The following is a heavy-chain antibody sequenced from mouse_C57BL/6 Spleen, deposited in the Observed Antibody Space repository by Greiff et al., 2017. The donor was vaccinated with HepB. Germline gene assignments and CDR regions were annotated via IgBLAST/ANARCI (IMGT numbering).Heavy chain of an antibody. CDR3: ARDSSGYVSYFDY. V-gene: IGHV1-69*01. J-gene: IGHJ2*01. CDR2: IDPSDSYT. CDR1: GYTFTSYW. Sequence: QVQLKQPGAELVMPGASVKLSCKASGYTFTSYWMHWVKQRPGQGLEWIGEIDPSDSYTNYNQKFKGKSTLTVDKSSSTAYMQLSSLTSEDSAVYYCARDSSGYVSYFDYWGQGTTLTVSS. D-gene: IGHD3-2*02.